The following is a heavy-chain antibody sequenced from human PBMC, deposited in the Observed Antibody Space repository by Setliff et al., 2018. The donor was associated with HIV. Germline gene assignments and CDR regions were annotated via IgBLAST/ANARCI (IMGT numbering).Heavy chain of an antibody. V-gene: IGHV4-61*09. J-gene: IGHJ6*03. CDR2: IYSAGST. Sequence: SETLSLTCTVSGGSLSSGYDYWTWIRQPAGKGLEWIGHIYSAGSTNYNPTLTSRVTMSVDMFKNQFSLKLRSVTAADMAVYYCVREYSGVYPDFSFYIDVWGKGTTVTV. CDR1: GGSLSSGYDY. CDR3: VREYSGVYPDFSFYIDV. D-gene: IGHD5-12*01.